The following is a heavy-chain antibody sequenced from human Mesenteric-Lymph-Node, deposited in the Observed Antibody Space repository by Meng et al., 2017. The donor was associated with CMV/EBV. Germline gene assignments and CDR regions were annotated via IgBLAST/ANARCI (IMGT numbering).Heavy chain of an antibody. Sequence: GESLKISCAASGFTFSSYAMHWVRQAPGKGLEWVAVISYDGSNKYYADSVKGRFTISRDNSKNTLYLQMNSLRAEDTAVYYCAKLAYCSSTSCPLDFDYWGQGTLVTVSS. CDR2: ISYDGSNK. V-gene: IGHV3-30*04. D-gene: IGHD2-2*01. CDR3: AKLAYCSSTSCPLDFDY. CDR1: GFTFSSYA. J-gene: IGHJ4*02.